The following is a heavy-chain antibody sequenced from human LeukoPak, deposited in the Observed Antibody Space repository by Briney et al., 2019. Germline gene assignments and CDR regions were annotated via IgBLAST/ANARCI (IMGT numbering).Heavy chain of an antibody. Sequence: SETLSLTCTVSGGSIKDSDWSWIRQPAGKGLEWIGRIYTGGRTNYNPSLKSRVTMSLDTSKNQFSLKLTSVTAADTAVYYCAREFYGGQPAYWGQGTLVTVSS. CDR2: IYTGGRT. V-gene: IGHV4-4*07. J-gene: IGHJ4*02. CDR1: GGSIKDSD. CDR3: AREFYGGQPAY. D-gene: IGHD4-23*01.